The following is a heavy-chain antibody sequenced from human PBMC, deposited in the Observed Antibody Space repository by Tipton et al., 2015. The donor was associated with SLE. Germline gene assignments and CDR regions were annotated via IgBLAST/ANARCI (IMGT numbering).Heavy chain of an antibody. CDR3: SCGYSYGFDY. CDR1: GGSISSGSYY. CDR2: IYYSGST. Sequence: TLSLTCAVSGGSISSGSYYWGWIRQPPGKGLEWIGSIYYSGSTYYNPSLKSRVTISVDTSKNQFSLKLSSVTAADTAVYYCSCGYSYGFDYWGQGTLVTVSS. V-gene: IGHV4-39*07. D-gene: IGHD5-18*01. J-gene: IGHJ4*02.